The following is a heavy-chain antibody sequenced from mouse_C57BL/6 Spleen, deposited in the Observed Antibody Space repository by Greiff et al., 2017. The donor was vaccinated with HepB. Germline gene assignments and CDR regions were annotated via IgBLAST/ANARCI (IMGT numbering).Heavy chain of an antibody. CDR2: INPSNGGT. J-gene: IGHJ2*01. Sequence: QVHVKQPGTELVKPGASVKLSCKASGYTFTSYWMHWVKQRPGQGLEWIGNINPSNGGTNYNEKFKSKATLTVDKSSSTAYMQLSSLTSEDSAVYYCAREKDYYGFDYWGQGTTLTVSS. D-gene: IGHD1-1*01. CDR1: GYTFTSYW. CDR3: AREKDYYGFDY. V-gene: IGHV1-53*01.